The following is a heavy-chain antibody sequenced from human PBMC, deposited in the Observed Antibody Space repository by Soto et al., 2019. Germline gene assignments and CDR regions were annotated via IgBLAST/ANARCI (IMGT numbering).Heavy chain of an antibody. CDR2: IYYSGST. V-gene: IGHV4-39*01. D-gene: IGHD4-17*01. CDR1: GGSISSSSYY. J-gene: IGHJ2*01. Sequence: QLQLQESGPGLVKPSETLSLTCTVSGGSISSSSYYWGWIRQPPGKGLEWIGSIYYSGSTYYNPSLKSRVTISVDTSKNQFSLKLSSVTAADTAVYYCARLPDLTTVTTRPWYFDLWGRGTLVTVSS. CDR3: ARLPDLTTVTTRPWYFDL.